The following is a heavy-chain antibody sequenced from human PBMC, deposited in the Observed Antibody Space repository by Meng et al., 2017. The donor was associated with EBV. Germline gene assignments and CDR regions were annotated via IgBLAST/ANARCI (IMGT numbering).Heavy chain of an antibody. Sequence: QWPPAQAWAAVKKPGASVKVACNASGYTFTSYYLHWVLHAPGQGLEWMGIIIPAGGNTNYAQKFRSRFTMTRDTSTSTVYMDLSILTSEDTAVYYCVRELVGGTFDYWGQGTLVTVSS. CDR1: GYTFTSYY. D-gene: IGHD1/OR15-1a*01. J-gene: IGHJ4*02. CDR3: VRELVGGTFDY. V-gene: IGHV1-46*01. CDR2: IIPAGGNT.